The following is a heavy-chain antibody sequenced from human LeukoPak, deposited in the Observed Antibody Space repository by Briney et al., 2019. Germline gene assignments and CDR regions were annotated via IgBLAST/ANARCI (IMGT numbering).Heavy chain of an antibody. V-gene: IGHV4-4*07. Sequence: KSSETLSLTCTVSGGSISNYYWGWIRQPAGKGLEWIGRVYSSGSTNYNPSLKSRVTMSVDTSKNQFSLKLSSVTAADTAVYYCARHYCGGDCYSRWYFDLWGRGTLVTVSS. CDR2: VYSSGST. J-gene: IGHJ2*01. CDR3: ARHYCGGDCYSRWYFDL. CDR1: GGSISNYY. D-gene: IGHD2-21*02.